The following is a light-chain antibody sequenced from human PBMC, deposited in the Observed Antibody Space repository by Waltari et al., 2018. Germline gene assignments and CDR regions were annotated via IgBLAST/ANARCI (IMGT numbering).Light chain of an antibody. CDR3: QQYNKWPPLT. CDR2: DSS. Sequence: EIVMTQSPATLSVSPGERVTPSCRASQSVSSNLAGYQQKPGQAPRLLIYDSSTRATGTAARFSGSGSGTEFTLTITGLQSEDFALYYCQQYNKWPPLTFGGGTKVEIK. V-gene: IGKV3-15*01. J-gene: IGKJ4*01. CDR1: QSVSSN.